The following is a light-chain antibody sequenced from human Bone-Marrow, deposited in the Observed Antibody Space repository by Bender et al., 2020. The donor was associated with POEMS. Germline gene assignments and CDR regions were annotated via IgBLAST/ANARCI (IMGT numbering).Light chain of an antibody. CDR1: SSDVGGYNS. J-gene: IGLJ3*02. Sequence: QSVVTQPPSLSEAPRQRVTISCTGTSSDVGGYNSVSWYQQYPGKAPKLMIYDVSQRPSGVPDRFSGSKSGNTASLTISGLQAEDEADYYCTSYRSTGTWVFGGGTRLTVL. CDR3: TSYRSTGTWV. CDR2: DVS. V-gene: IGLV2-11*01.